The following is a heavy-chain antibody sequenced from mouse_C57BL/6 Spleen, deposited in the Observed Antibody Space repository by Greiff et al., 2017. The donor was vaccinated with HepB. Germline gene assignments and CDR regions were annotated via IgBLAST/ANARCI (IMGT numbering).Heavy chain of an antibody. CDR1: GYTFTSYW. D-gene: IGHD1-1*01. CDR2: IDPSDSYT. V-gene: IGHV1-69*01. J-gene: IGHJ3*01. Sequence: QVQLQQPGAELVMPGASVKLSCKASGYTFTSYWMHWVKQRPGQGLEWIGEIDPSDSYTNYNRKFKGKSTLTVDKSSSTAYMQLSSLTSEDSAVYYCARVYYGSSSFAYWGQGTLVTVSA. CDR3: ARVYYGSSSFAY.